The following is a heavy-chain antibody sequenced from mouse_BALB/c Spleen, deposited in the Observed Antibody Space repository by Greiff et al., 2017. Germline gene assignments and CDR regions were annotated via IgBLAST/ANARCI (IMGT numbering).Heavy chain of an antibody. CDR2: ISSGGST. D-gene: IGHD1-1*01. CDR1: GFTFSSYA. J-gene: IGHJ2*01. V-gene: IGHV5-6-5*01. Sequence: EVHLVESGGGLVKPGGSLKLSCAASGFTFSSYAMSWVRQTPEKRLEWVASISSGGSTYYPDSVKGRFTISRDNARNILYLQMSSLRSEDTAMYYCARAFITTVVDYWGQGTTLTVSS. CDR3: ARAFITTVVDY.